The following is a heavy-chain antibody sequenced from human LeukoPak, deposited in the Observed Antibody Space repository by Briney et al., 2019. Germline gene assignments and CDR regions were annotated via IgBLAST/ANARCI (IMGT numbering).Heavy chain of an antibody. V-gene: IGHV3-53*01. D-gene: IGHD3-10*01. CDR1: GFTVSSNY. CDR2: IYSGGST. J-gene: IGHJ4*02. Sequence: GGSLRLSCAASGFTVSSNYMSWVRQAPGKGLEWVSVIYSGGSTYYADSVKGRFTISRDNSKNTLYLQMNSLRAEDTAVYYCARGGYYGSGSYWGYWGQGTLVTVAS. CDR3: ARGGYYGSGSYWGY.